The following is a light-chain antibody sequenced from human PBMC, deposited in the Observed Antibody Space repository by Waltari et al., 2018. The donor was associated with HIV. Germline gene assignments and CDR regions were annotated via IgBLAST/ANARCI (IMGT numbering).Light chain of an antibody. CDR1: QSVSSN. CDR3: QQYNNWPPFT. V-gene: IGKV3-15*01. Sequence: EIVMTQSPATLSVSPGERATLSCRASQSVSSNLPWYQQKPGQAPRLLINGASTRAPGIPARFSGSGSGTEFTLTISSLQSEDFAVYYCQQYNNWPPFTFGPGTRVEIK. J-gene: IGKJ3*01. CDR2: GAS.